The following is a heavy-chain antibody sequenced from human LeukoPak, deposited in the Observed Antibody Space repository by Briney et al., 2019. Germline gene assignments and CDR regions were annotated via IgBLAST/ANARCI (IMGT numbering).Heavy chain of an antibody. Sequence: GGSLRLSCSASGFTFSSYAMHWVRQAPGKGLEYVSAISSNGGSTYYADSVKGRLTISRDNSKNTLYLQMSSLRAEDTAVYYCVKRYSSGWYSRVYYFDYWGQGTLVTVSS. CDR1: GFTFSSYA. J-gene: IGHJ4*02. D-gene: IGHD6-19*01. CDR2: ISSNGGST. CDR3: VKRYSSGWYSRVYYFDY. V-gene: IGHV3-64D*06.